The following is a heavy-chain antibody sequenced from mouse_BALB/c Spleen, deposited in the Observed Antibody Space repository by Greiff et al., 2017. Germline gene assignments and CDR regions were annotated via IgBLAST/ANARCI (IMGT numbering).Heavy chain of an antibody. Sequence: QVQLQQPGAELVKPGASVKLSCKASGYTFTSYWMHWVKQRPGQGLEWIGEIDPSDSYTNYNQKFKGKATLTVDKSSSTAYMQLSSLTSEDSAVYYCARGDESFDYWGQGTTLTVSS. D-gene: IGHD3-3*01. CDR3: ARGDESFDY. V-gene: IGHV1-69*02. CDR2: IDPSDSYT. J-gene: IGHJ2*01. CDR1: GYTFTSYW.